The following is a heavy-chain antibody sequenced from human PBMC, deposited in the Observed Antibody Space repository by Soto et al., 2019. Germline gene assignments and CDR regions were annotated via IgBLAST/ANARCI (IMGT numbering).Heavy chain of an antibody. J-gene: IGHJ2*01. CDR3: ARGGDYYESSPYPYCYFDL. Sequence: QVQLVQSGAEVKKPGSSVKVSCKASGGTFSSYAISWVRQAPGQGLEWMGGIIPIFGTANYAQKFQGRVTITADESTSTAYMELSSLRSEDTAVYYCARGGDYYESSPYPYCYFDLWGRGTLVTVSS. V-gene: IGHV1-69*01. D-gene: IGHD3-22*01. CDR2: IIPIFGTA. CDR1: GGTFSSYA.